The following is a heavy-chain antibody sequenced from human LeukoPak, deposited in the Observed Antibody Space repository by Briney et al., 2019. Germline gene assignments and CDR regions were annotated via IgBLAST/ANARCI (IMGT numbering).Heavy chain of an antibody. CDR1: GFTFSSYS. D-gene: IGHD2-2*01. CDR3: ARAGVPATMIYYFDY. J-gene: IGHJ4*02. CDR2: ISSSSSYI. V-gene: IGHV3-21*01. Sequence: PGGSLRLSCAASGFTFSSYSMNWVRQAPGKGLEWVSSISSSSSYIYYADSVKGRFTISRDNAKNSLYLQMNSLRAEDTAVYYCARAGVPATMIYYFDYWGQGTLVTVSS.